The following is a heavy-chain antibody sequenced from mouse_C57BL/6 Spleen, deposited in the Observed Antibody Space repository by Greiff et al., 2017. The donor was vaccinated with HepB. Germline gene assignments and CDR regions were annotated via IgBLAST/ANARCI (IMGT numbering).Heavy chain of an antibody. Sequence: DVKLVESGGGLVKPGGSLKLSCAASGFTFSSYAMSWVRQTPEKRLEWVATISDGGSYTYYPDNVKGRFTISRDNAKNNLYLQMSHLKSEDTAMYYCAREAFSHWYFDVWGTGTTVTVSS. CDR3: AREAFSHWYFDV. CDR1: GFTFSSYA. CDR2: ISDGGSYT. J-gene: IGHJ1*03. V-gene: IGHV5-4*01.